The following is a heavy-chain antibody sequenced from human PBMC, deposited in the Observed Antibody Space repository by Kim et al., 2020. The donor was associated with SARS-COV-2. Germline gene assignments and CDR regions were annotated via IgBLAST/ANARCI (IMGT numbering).Heavy chain of an antibody. V-gene: IGHV4-61*01. CDR3: ARYRAWGPVFDS. J-gene: IGHJ4*02. D-gene: IGHD1-26*01. CDR1: GDSVSASSNY. Sequence: SETLSLTCSVSGDSVSASSNYWGWIRQPRGKGLEWIGYMYYSGRTNFNPSLESRVTISIDTAKNQFSLGLTSVTTADTGMYYCARYRAWGPVFDSWGQG. CDR2: MYYSGRT.